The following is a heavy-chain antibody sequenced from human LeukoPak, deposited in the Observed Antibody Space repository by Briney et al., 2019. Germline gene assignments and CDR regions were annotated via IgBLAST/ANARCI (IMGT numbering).Heavy chain of an antibody. Sequence: GGSLRLSCAASGYIFSSYWMSWVRQAPGKGLEWVANIKQDGSEKYYVDSVKGRFTISRDNAKNSLYLQMNNLRGEDTAVYYCARDKIVGATHFDYWGQGTLVTVSS. V-gene: IGHV3-7*01. J-gene: IGHJ4*02. CDR2: IKQDGSEK. D-gene: IGHD1-26*01. CDR1: GYIFSSYW. CDR3: ARDKIVGATHFDY.